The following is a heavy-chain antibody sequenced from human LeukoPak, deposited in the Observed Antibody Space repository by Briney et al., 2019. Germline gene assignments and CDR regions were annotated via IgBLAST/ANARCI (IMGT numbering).Heavy chain of an antibody. CDR2: MNPNSGNT. J-gene: IGHJ5*02. D-gene: IGHD2-15*01. CDR3: ARARSGSSRVVVAATPPFDP. Sequence: ASVKVSCKASGYTFTSYDINWVRQATGQGLEWMGWMNPNSGNTGYAQKFQGRVTMTRNTSISTAYMELSSLRSEDTAVYYCARARSGSSRVVVAATPPFDPWGQGTLVTVSS. V-gene: IGHV1-8*01. CDR1: GYTFTSYD.